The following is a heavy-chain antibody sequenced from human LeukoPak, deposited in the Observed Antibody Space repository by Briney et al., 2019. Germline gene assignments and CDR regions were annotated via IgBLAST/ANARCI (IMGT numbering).Heavy chain of an antibody. D-gene: IGHD2-21*02. CDR1: GGSFSGYY. V-gene: IGHV4-34*01. CDR3: ARSRGVTYDAFDI. CDR2: INHSGST. Sequence: SETLSLTCAVYGGSFSGYYWSWIRQPPGKGLEWIGEINHSGSTNYNPSLKSRVTISVDTSKNQFSLVVTSMIAADTAVYYCARSRGVTYDAFDIWGQGTMVSVSS. J-gene: IGHJ3*02.